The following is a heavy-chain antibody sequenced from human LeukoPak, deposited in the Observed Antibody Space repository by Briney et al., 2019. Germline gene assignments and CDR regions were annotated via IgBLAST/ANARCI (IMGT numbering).Heavy chain of an antibody. Sequence: SETLSLTCTVSGGPINNYYWSWIRQSPGKGLEWIGYIHSSGRTNCNPSLKSRVTIAVDTSKNQFSLNVRFVTAADTAVYYCARDTYDYGSGCIDYFDSWGRGILVTVSS. J-gene: IGHJ4*02. CDR3: ARDTYDYGSGCIDYFDS. CDR2: IHSSGRT. CDR1: GGPINNYY. D-gene: IGHD3-22*01. V-gene: IGHV4-59*12.